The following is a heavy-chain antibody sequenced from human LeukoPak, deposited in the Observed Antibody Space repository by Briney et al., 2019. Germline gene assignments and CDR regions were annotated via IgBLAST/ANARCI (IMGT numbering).Heavy chain of an antibody. Sequence: GGSLKLSCAASGFSFISYAMSWVRQAPGKGLEWVSGMSGLGSSSYYADSVKGRFTISRDKSKNTLYLQMNSLRPEDTAVYSCAKILSGSYHDPFDYWGQGTLVTVSS. J-gene: IGHJ4*02. D-gene: IGHD1-26*01. V-gene: IGHV3-23*01. CDR3: AKILSGSYHDPFDY. CDR2: MSGLGSSS. CDR1: GFSFISYA.